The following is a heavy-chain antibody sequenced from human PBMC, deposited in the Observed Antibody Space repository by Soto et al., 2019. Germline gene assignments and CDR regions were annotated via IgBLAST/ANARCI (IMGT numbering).Heavy chain of an antibody. J-gene: IGHJ4*02. CDR1: GDSISSSSYY. CDR2: IYYSGTT. V-gene: IGHV4-39*07. Sequence: SETLSLTCTVSGDSISSSSYYWGWIRQPPGKGLEWIGDIYYSGTTHYNPSLKSRVTISIDTSKNQFSLHLSSVTAADTAVYYCARDVDYGFDYWGQGTLVTVSS. D-gene: IGHD4-17*01. CDR3: ARDVDYGFDY.